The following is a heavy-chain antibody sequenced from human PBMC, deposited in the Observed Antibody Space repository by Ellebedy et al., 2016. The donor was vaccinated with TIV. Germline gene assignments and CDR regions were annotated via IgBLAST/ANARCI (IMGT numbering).Heavy chain of an antibody. CDR3: AKDVMGHRGQWLVPFNWFDP. Sequence: EGSLRLSCAASKFTVSYNYMNWVRQAPGKGPEWVSGIYTDDTTYYADSVKGRFTISRDNAKNTLYLHIDSLRTEDTAVYYCAKDVMGHRGQWLVPFNWFDPWGQGTLVTVSS. J-gene: IGHJ5*02. CDR2: IYTDDTT. CDR1: KFTVSYNY. V-gene: IGHV3-66*01. D-gene: IGHD6-19*01.